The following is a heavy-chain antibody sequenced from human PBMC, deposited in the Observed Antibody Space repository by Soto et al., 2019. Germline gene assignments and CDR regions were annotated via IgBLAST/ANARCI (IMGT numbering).Heavy chain of an antibody. CDR3: ARGVFYYDILTGYQNWFDP. V-gene: IGHV1-8*02. D-gene: IGHD3-9*01. CDR1: GYTFTSYG. Sequence: GASVKVSCKASGYTFTSYGINWVRQATGQGLDWMGWMNPNSGNTGYAQKFQGRVTMTRNTSISTAYMELSSLRSEDTAVYYCARGVFYYDILTGYQNWFDPWGQGTLVTVSS. J-gene: IGHJ5*02. CDR2: MNPNSGNT.